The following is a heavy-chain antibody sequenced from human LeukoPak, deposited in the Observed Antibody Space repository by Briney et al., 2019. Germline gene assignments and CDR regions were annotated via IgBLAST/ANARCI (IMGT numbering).Heavy chain of an antibody. J-gene: IGHJ4*02. CDR3: ARGLDYYDSSGYHYALDY. D-gene: IGHD3-22*01. CDR2: IYTSGSA. V-gene: IGHV4-61*02. Sequence: SETLSLTCTVSGGSISSGSYYWSWIRQPPGKGLEWIGRIYTSGSANYNPSLKSRVTISVDTSKNQFSLKLSSVTAADTAVYYCARGLDYYDSSGYHYALDYWGQGTLVTVSS. CDR1: GGSISSGSYY.